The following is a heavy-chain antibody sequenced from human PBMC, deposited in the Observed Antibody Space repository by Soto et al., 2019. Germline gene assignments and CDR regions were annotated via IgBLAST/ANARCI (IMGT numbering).Heavy chain of an antibody. CDR3: ARGRGTRMDV. V-gene: IGHV4-34*01. Sequence: SETLSLTCAVYGGSFSTYYWSWIRQPPGKGLEWIGEINQSGTTNYNSSLKSRVTISADTSENQLSLRLSSVTAADTAVYYCARGRGTRMDVWGQGTTVTVSS. D-gene: IGHD3-16*01. J-gene: IGHJ6*02. CDR1: GGSFSTYY. CDR2: INQSGTT.